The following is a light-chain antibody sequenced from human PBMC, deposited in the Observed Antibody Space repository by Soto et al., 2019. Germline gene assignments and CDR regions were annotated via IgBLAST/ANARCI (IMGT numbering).Light chain of an antibody. CDR1: SSDVGGYNH. V-gene: IGLV2-14*01. Sequence: QSALTQPASVPGSPGQSITISCTGTSSDVGGYNHVSWYQQHPGKAPKLMIYEVSNRPSGVSNRFSGSKSGNTASLTISGLQAEDEADYYCSSYTSSSTVVFGGGTQLTVL. J-gene: IGLJ2*01. CDR2: EVS. CDR3: SSYTSSSTVV.